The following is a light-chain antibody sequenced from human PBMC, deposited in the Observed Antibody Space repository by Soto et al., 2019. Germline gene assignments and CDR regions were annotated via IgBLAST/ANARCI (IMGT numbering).Light chain of an antibody. CDR2: DVG. CDR1: TSDVGGYNH. Sequence: QSALTQPASVSGSPGQSITISCTGTTSDVGGYNHVSWYQQHPDKAPKLIIYDVGNRPSGVSNRFSGAKSGNTASLTISGLRAEDEADYYCCSYSSSSTVVLFGGGTKLTVL. J-gene: IGLJ2*01. CDR3: CSYSSSSTVVL. V-gene: IGLV2-14*03.